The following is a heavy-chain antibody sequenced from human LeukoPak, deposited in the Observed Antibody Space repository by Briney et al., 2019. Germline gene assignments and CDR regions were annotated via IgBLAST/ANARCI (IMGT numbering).Heavy chain of an antibody. CDR2: IYYSGST. Sequence: SETLSLTCTVSGYSISSGYYWGWIRQPPGRGLEWIGSIYYSGSTNYNPSLKSRVTISVDTSKNQFSLKLSSVTAADTAVYYCARGASSSWYAIDYWGQGTLVTVSS. V-gene: IGHV4-38-2*02. D-gene: IGHD6-13*01. CDR3: ARGASSSWYAIDY. J-gene: IGHJ4*02. CDR1: GYSISSGYY.